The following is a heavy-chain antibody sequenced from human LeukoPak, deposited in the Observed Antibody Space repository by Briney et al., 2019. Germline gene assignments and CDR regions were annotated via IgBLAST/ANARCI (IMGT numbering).Heavy chain of an antibody. V-gene: IGHV3-21*01. CDR1: GFTFSSYS. D-gene: IGHD3-16*01. CDR2: ISSSSSYI. Sequence: GGSLRLSCAASGFTFSSYSMNWVRQAPGKGLEWVSSISSSSSYIYYADSVKGRFTISRDNAKNSLYLQMNSLRAEATAVYYCAREEPTAFGPTGGFDYWGQGTLVTVSS. J-gene: IGHJ4*02. CDR3: AREEPTAFGPTGGFDY.